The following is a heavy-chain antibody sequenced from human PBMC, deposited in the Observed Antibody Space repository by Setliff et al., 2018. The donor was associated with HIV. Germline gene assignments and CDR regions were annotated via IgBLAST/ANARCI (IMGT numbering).Heavy chain of an antibody. CDR2: IDHRGRP. J-gene: IGHJ4*02. V-gene: IGHV4-34*01. CDR1: GGSFSDYY. CDR3: ARDVLDLVISVYGF. Sequence: NPSETLSLTCGIYGGSFSDYYWSWIRQPPGKGLEWIGEIDHRGRPKYNPSLNSRVTTSVDTSKNQFSLRLRSVTAADTAVYYCARDVLDLVISVYGFWGQGIPVTVSS. D-gene: IGHD3-22*01.